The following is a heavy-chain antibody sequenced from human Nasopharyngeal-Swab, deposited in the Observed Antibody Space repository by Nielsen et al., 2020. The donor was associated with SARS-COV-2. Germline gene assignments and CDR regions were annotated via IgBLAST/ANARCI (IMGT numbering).Heavy chain of an antibody. Sequence: GESLKISCAASGFTFSSYAMSWVRQAPGKGLEWVSAISGSGGSTYYTDSVKGRFTISRDNSKNTLYLQMNILRAEDTAVYYCAKGWQWLVRDAFDIWGQGTMVTVSS. CDR1: GFTFSSYA. D-gene: IGHD6-19*01. V-gene: IGHV3-23*01. CDR3: AKGWQWLVRDAFDI. CDR2: ISGSGGST. J-gene: IGHJ3*02.